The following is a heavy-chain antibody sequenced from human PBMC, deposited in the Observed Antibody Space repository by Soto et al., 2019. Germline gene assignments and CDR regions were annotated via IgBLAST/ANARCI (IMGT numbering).Heavy chain of an antibody. CDR1: GFIFSSYG. J-gene: IGHJ4*02. CDR2: IWYDGNNK. V-gene: IGHV3-33*01. Sequence: QVQLVESAGCVVQPGRSLRLSCAASGFIFSSYGMHWVRQAPGKGLEWVAVIWYDGNNKFYADSVKGRFTISRDNSKSTLYLQMNSLRAEDTAVYYCARDHSHPYYFDSWGQGTLVTVSS. CDR3: ARDHSHPYYFDS.